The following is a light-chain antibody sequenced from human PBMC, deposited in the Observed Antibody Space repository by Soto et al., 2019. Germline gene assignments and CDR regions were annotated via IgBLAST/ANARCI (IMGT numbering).Light chain of an antibody. CDR3: QQYGSSLTIT. Sequence: EIALTQSPGTLSLSPGERATLSCRASQSVSSRYLAWYQQKPGQAHRLLIYGASSRATGIPDKFSGSGSGTDVTFTISRLEPENFAVYYCQQYGSSLTITFGQGTLQETK. J-gene: IGKJ5*01. CDR1: QSVSSRY. V-gene: IGKV3-20*01. CDR2: GAS.